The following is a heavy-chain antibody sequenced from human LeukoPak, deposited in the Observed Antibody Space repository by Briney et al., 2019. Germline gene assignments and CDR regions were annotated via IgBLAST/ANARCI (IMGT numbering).Heavy chain of an antibody. CDR1: GFTVSSNY. CDR2: IYSGGST. V-gene: IGHV3-66*01. Sequence: SGGSLRLSCAASGFTVSSNYMSWVRQAPGKGLEWVSVIYSGGSTYYADSVKGRFTISRDNSKNTLYLQMNSLRAKDTAVYYCARAGYYDSSGYSAFDIWGQGTMVTVSS. CDR3: ARAGYYDSSGYSAFDI. D-gene: IGHD3-22*01. J-gene: IGHJ3*02.